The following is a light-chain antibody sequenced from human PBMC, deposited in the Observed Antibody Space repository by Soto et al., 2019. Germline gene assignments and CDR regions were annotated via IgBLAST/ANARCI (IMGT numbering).Light chain of an antibody. CDR2: GVS. V-gene: IGKV3-20*01. CDR3: QQYDTSRT. Sequence: EIVLTQSPGTLSLSPGERATLSCRASQSLGSSDLAWYQHKPGQAPRLLIYGVSNRATVIPDRFSGSVSGTFFTLTISMQEPEDCSGYYCQQYDTSRTFGQGTKVESK. J-gene: IGKJ1*01. CDR1: QSLGSSD.